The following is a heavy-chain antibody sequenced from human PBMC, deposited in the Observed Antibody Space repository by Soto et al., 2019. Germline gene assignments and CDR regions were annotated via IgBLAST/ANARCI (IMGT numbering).Heavy chain of an antibody. J-gene: IGHJ4*02. D-gene: IGHD3-22*01. V-gene: IGHV4-30-4*01. CDR3: ARVSYDSSXSYGTFDY. Sequence: SETLSLTCTVSGGSISSGDYYWSWIRQPPGKGLEWIGYIYYSGSTYYNPSLKSRVTISVDTSKNQFSLKLSSVTAADTAVYYCARVSYDSSXSYGTFDYRGQGTLVTVSS. CDR1: GGSISSGDYY. CDR2: IYYSGST.